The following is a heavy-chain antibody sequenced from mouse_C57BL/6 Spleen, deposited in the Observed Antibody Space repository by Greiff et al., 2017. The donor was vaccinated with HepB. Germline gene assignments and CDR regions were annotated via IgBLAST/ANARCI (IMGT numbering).Heavy chain of an antibody. CDR2: ISSGGDYI. J-gene: IGHJ3*01. V-gene: IGHV5-9-1*02. CDR1: GFTFSSYA. CDR3: TRGSNGWFAY. Sequence: EVMLVESGEGLVKPGGSLKLSCAASGFTFSSYAMSWVRQTPEKRLEWVAYISSGGDYIYYADTVKGRFTISRDNARNTLYLQMSSLKSEDTAMYYCTRGSNGWFAYWGQGTLVTVSA. D-gene: IGHD2-5*01.